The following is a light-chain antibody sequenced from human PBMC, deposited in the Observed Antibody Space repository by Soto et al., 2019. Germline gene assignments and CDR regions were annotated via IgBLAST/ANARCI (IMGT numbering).Light chain of an antibody. CDR3: QQRSIWPPYT. V-gene: IGKV3-11*01. CDR1: QSVSSY. J-gene: IGKJ2*01. CDR2: DAS. Sequence: EIVLTQSPAILSLSPGERATLSCRASQSVSSYLAWYQQKPGQAPRLLIYDASNRATGIPARFSGSGSGTDFTLTISSLEPEDFAVYYCQQRSIWPPYTFGQGTKLEIK.